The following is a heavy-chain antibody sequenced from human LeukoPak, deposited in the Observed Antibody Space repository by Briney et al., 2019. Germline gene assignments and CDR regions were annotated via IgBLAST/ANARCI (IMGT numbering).Heavy chain of an antibody. D-gene: IGHD1-26*01. Sequence: PGGSLRLSCAASGFTFSSYSMNWVRQAPGKGLEWISYITSSSSSMYYADSVKGRFTISRDNAKNSLYLQMNSLRAEDTAVHYCARVSGSYGDSAYWGQETLVTVSS. CDR2: ITSSSSSM. J-gene: IGHJ4*02. CDR3: ARVSGSYGDSAY. CDR1: GFTFSSYS. V-gene: IGHV3-48*04.